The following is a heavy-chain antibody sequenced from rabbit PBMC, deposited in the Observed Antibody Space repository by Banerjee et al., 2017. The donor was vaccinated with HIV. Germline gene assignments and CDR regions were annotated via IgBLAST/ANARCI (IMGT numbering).Heavy chain of an antibody. CDR1: GFSFSSSYW. CDR3: ARGTYGVL. D-gene: IGHD2-1*01. Sequence: QEQLEESGGDLVKPEGSLTLTCTASGFSFSSSYWICWVRQAPGKGLEWIACFYNDDGSTYYASWVNGRFTISKTSSTTVTLQMTSLTAADTATYFCARGTYGVLWGPGTLVTVS. CDR2: FYNDDGST. V-gene: IGHV1S45*01. J-gene: IGHJ4*01.